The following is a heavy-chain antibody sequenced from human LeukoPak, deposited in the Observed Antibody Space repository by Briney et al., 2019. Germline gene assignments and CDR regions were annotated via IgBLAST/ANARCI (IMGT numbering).Heavy chain of an antibody. CDR2: IYYSGST. V-gene: IGHV4-59*01. J-gene: IGHJ5*02. CDR3: ARGFSPNWFDP. Sequence: PSETLSLTCAVYGGSFSGYYWSWIRQPPGKGLEWVGDIYYSGSTNYNPSLKSRVTISVDTSKNHFSLKVSSVTAADTAVYYCARGFSPNWFDPWGQGTLVTVFS. CDR1: GGSFSGYY.